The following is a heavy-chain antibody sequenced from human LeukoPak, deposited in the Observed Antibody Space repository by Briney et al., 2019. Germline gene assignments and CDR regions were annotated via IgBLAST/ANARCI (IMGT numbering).Heavy chain of an antibody. V-gene: IGHV4-31*03. D-gene: IGHD2-15*01. CDR1: AGSISSGGYY. CDR3: ARNGYCSGGSCYSNNAFDV. CDR2: IHYSGNT. Sequence: PSETLSLTCTVSAGSISSGGYYWTWIRQHPGEGLEWSGYIHYSGNTYYNPSLKSRVTISVDTSKNQFSLRLSSVTAADTAVYYCARNGYCSGGSCYSNNAFDVWGQGTMVTVSS. J-gene: IGHJ3*01.